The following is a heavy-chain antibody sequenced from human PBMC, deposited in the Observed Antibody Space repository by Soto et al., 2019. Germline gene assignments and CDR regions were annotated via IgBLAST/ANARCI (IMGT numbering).Heavy chain of an antibody. J-gene: IGHJ6*02. CDR1: GDSVSSNSAA. CDR3: ARESSVAGPSPLYYYYYGMDV. D-gene: IGHD6-19*01. V-gene: IGHV6-1*01. Sequence: HSQTLSLTCAISGDSVSSNSAAWNWIRQSPSRGLEWLGRTYYRSKWYNDYAVSVKSRITINPDTSKNQFSLQLNSVTPEDTAVYYCARESSVAGPSPLYYYYYGMDVWGQGTTVTVSS. CDR2: TYYRSKWYN.